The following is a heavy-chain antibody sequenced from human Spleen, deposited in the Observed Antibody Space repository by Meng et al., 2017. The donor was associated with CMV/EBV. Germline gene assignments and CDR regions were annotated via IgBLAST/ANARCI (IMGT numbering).Heavy chain of an antibody. CDR3: AKHQYYDFWSDTANYGIDV. J-gene: IGHJ6*02. CDR1: GFTFSNYA. V-gene: IGHV3-23*03. Sequence: GGSLRLSCAASGFTFSNYAMSWVRQAPGKGLEWVSVIYSGDSSTYYADSVKRRFTISRDNSKNTLYLQMNSLRAEDTAVYYCAKHQYYDFWSDTANYGIDVWGLGTTVTVSS. D-gene: IGHD3-3*01. CDR2: IYSGDSST.